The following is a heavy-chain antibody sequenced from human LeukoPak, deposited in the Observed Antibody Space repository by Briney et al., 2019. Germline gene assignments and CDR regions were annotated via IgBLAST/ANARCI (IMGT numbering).Heavy chain of an antibody. CDR1: GYSFSSYT. V-gene: IGHV1-18*04. D-gene: IGHD6-19*01. CDR3: ARVWAVAGTRPLFDY. J-gene: IGHJ4*02. CDR2: ISAYNGYT. Sequence: GASVKVSCKASGYSFSSYTITWVRQAPGQGLEWMGSISAYNGYTNSAQKFQGRVTMTRDTSISTAYMELSRLRSDDTAVYYCARVWAVAGTRPLFDYWGQGTLVTVSS.